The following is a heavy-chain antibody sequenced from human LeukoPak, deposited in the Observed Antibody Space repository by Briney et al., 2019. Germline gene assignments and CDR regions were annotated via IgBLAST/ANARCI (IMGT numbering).Heavy chain of an antibody. Sequence: SETLSPTCSVSGGSTSSNVYYWGWIRQPPGKDLEWIGSIYYSGTTYYNPSLKSRVTTSIDTSKNQFSLKLSSVTAADTAVYYCVRSGGYCSTITCHVDYFGLWGRGTLVTVSS. D-gene: IGHD2-2*01. V-gene: IGHV4-39*01. CDR3: VRSGGYCSTITCHVDYFGL. J-gene: IGHJ2*01. CDR2: IYYSGTT. CDR1: GGSTSSNVYY.